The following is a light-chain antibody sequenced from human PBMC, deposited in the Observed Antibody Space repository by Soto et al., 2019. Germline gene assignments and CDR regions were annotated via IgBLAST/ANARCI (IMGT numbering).Light chain of an antibody. CDR2: GAS. CDR3: QQYGGSPRT. J-gene: IGKJ1*01. Sequence: EIVLTQSPGTLSLSPGEGATLSCRASQSVGGTFLAWYQQKGGQAPRILIHGASNRATGIPDRFSSSGSGTDFTLTISRLEPEDFAVYYCQQYGGSPRTFGQGTKVEV. CDR1: QSVGGTF. V-gene: IGKV3-20*01.